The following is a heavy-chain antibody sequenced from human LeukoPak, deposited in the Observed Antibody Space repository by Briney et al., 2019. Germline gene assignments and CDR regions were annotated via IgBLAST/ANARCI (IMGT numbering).Heavy chain of an antibody. Sequence: KASETLSLTCTVSGGSISNFYWSWVRQPAGKGLEWIGRIYTSGSTGDTHYNPSLKSRVTMSLDTSKNQFSLDLTSVPAADTALYYCARESFDWGESTDSSYNWYFDLWGRGALVTVSS. D-gene: IGHD3-16*01. V-gene: IGHV4-4*07. CDR2: IYTSGSTGDT. J-gene: IGHJ2*01. CDR1: GGSISNFY. CDR3: ARESFDWGESTDSSYNWYFDL.